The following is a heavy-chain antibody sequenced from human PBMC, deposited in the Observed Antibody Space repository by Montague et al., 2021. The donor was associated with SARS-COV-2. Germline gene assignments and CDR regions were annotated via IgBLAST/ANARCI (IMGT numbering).Heavy chain of an antibody. Sequence: SLRLSCAASGFTFRSYGMNWVRQAPGKGLEWVSAISTTGANTYYAGSVKGRFTISRDNSKNTLYLQLNSLRDEDTAVYYCAKEGVVVGADGFDYWGQGTMVIASS. J-gene: IGHJ3*01. CDR3: AKEGVVVGADGFDY. CDR1: GFTFRSYG. D-gene: IGHD3-22*01. V-gene: IGHV3-23*01. CDR2: ISTTGANT.